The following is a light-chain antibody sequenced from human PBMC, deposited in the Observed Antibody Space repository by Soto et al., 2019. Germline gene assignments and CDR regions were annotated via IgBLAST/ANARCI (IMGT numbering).Light chain of an antibody. J-gene: IGLJ1*01. CDR1: SSDVGGYNY. CDR3: SSYTRSSTLI. V-gene: IGLV2-14*01. CDR2: EVR. Sequence: QSALPQPTSVSGSPGQSITISCTGTSSDVGGYNYVSWYRQHPGKAPKLMIYEVRNRPSGVSNRFSGSKSGNTASLTISGLQAEDEADYYCSSYTRSSTLIFGIGTKVTVL.